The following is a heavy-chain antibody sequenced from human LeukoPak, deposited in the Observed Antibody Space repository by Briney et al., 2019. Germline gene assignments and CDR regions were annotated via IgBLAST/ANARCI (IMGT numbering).Heavy chain of an antibody. Sequence: GGSLRLSCTPSGFTFGDYTMSWVRQAPGKGLEWVGFIGSKAYGGTTAYAASVKGRFTISRDDSKGIAYLQMNSLKTEDTAVYYCTRVGALTEDAFDIWGQGTMVTVSS. D-gene: IGHD1-26*01. CDR1: GFTFGDYT. V-gene: IGHV3-49*04. CDR3: TRVGALTEDAFDI. CDR2: IGSKAYGGTT. J-gene: IGHJ3*02.